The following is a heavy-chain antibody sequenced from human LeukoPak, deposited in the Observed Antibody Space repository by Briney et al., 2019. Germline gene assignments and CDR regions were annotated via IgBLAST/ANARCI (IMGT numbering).Heavy chain of an antibody. CDR1: GYTLTELS. V-gene: IGHV1-24*01. J-gene: IGHJ3*02. CDR2: FDPEDGET. Sequence: GASVKVSCKVSGYTLTELSMHWVRQAPGKGLEWMGGFDPEDGETIYAQKFQGRVTMTEDTSTDTAYMELSSLRSEDTAVYYCATVPSRIMITFGGVRGSAFDIWGQGTMVTVSS. D-gene: IGHD3-16*01. CDR3: ATVPSRIMITFGGVRGSAFDI.